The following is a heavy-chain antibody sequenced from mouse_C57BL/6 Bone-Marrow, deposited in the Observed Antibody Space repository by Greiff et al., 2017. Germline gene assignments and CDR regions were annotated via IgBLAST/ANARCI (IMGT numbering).Heavy chain of an antibody. D-gene: IGHD3-3*01. CDR1: GYTFTSYW. Sequence: QVQLQQSGTELVKPGASVKLSCKASGYTFTSYWMHWVKQRPGQGLEWIGNINPSNGGTNYNEKFKSKATLGVDKSSSTAYMQLSSLTSEDSAVYYCARGVGDYAMDYWGQETSVTVSS. CDR3: ARGVGDYAMDY. J-gene: IGHJ4*01. V-gene: IGHV1-53*01. CDR2: INPSNGGT.